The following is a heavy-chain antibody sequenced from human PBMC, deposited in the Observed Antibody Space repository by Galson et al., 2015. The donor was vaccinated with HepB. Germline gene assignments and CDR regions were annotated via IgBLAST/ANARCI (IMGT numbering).Heavy chain of an antibody. CDR2: ISAYNGNT. Sequence: SVKVSCKASGYTFISYGISWVRQAPGQGLEWMGWISAYNGNTNYAQKLQGRVTMTTDTSTSTAYMELRSLRSDDTAVYYCARGEAVAAHYYYYGMDVWGQGTTVTVSS. V-gene: IGHV1-18*01. CDR3: ARGEAVAAHYYYYGMDV. D-gene: IGHD6-19*01. J-gene: IGHJ6*02. CDR1: GYTFISYG.